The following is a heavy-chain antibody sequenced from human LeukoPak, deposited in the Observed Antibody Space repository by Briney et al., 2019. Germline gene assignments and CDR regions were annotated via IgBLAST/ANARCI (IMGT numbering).Heavy chain of an antibody. CDR3: AKDHREVTPNYFDY. CDR1: GFTFSRYF. V-gene: IGHV3-11*01. D-gene: IGHD2-21*02. Sequence: KSGGSLRLSCAASGFTFSRYFMAWIRQAPGKGLEWVSYISETSNTTYYVDSVRGRFTVSRDNAKNSMYLQMNSLTAEDTAVYYCAKDHREVTPNYFDYWGQGTLVTVSS. J-gene: IGHJ4*02. CDR2: ISETSNTT.